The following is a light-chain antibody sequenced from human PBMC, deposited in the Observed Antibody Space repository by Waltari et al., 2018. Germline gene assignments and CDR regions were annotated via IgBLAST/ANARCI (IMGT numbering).Light chain of an antibody. J-gene: IGKJ1*01. CDR2: VAS. V-gene: IGKV1-17*03. CDR1: QGISNF. Sequence: DIHMPQSPSAMSASVGDRVTITCRASQGISNFLTWFQQKPGKVPKRLIYVASRLQSGVPSRFSGSGSGTEFTLTISSLQPEDFATYYCLQHNSYPWTFGQGTKVEIK. CDR3: LQHNSYPWT.